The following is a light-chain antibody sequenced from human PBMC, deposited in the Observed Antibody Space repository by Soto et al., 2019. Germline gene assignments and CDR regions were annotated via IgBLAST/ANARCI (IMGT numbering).Light chain of an antibody. J-gene: IGKJ5*01. CDR3: QQYYKVPGT. V-gene: IGKV1-33*01. Sequence: DIQMTQSPSSLSASIGDRVTITCQASQDVNNSLNWYQQKPRKAPNLLIYDVSNLGRGVPSRFSGSGSGTDFTFTISRLPPEDIGAYYCQQYYKVPGTCGQGTRLEI. CDR2: DVS. CDR1: QDVNNS.